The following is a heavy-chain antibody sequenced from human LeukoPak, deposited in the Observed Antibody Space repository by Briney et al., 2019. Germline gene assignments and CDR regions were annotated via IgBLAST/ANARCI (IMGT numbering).Heavy chain of an antibody. Sequence: SVKLSCKVSGGTFSSYAISWGRQAPGQGVKWMGRIIPIFGIATYAQTFQVRVTITAEKSTSTAYMDLSSRRSEDTAVYYCARRGGDYAETFDYWGQGTLVTVSS. CDR3: ARRGGDYAETFDY. D-gene: IGHD4-17*01. J-gene: IGHJ4*02. V-gene: IGHV1-69*04. CDR2: IIPIFGIA. CDR1: GGTFSSYA.